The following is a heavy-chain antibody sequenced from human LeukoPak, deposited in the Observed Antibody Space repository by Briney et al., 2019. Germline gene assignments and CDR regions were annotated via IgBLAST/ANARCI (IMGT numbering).Heavy chain of an antibody. CDR1: GFTFSSYS. D-gene: IGHD1-7*01. CDR3: ARVKWHYEGYFDY. V-gene: IGHV3-48*01. J-gene: IGHJ4*02. Sequence: GGSLRLSCAASGFTFSSYSMNWVRQAPGKGLERVSYISSSTNTIYYADSVKGRFTISRDNAKNSLFLQMNSLRADDTAVYYCARVKWHYEGYFDYWGQGTLVTVSS. CDR2: ISSSTNTI.